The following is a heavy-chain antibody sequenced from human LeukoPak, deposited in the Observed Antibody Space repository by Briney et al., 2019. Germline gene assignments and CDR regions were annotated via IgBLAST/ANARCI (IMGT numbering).Heavy chain of an antibody. CDR1: GGSFSGYY. V-gene: IGHV4-34*01. CDR2: INHSGST. D-gene: IGHD6-13*01. J-gene: IGHJ5*02. Sequence: SETLSLTCAVYGGSFSGYYWSWIRQPPGKGLEWIGEINHSGSTNYNPSLKSRVTISVDTSKNQFSLKLSPVTAADTAVYYCARHRWAYSSSWYWFDPWGQGTLVTVSS. CDR3: ARHRWAYSSSWYWFDP.